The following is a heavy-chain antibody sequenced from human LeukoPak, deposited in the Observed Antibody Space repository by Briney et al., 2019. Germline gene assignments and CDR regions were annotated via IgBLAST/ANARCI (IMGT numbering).Heavy chain of an antibody. CDR3: AGLAAYDFWSGRTFDY. J-gene: IGHJ4*02. V-gene: IGHV1-2*02. Sequence: ASVKVSCKASGYTFTGYYTHWVRQAPGQGLEWMEWINPNSGGTNYAQKFQGRVTMTRDTSISTAYMELSRLRSDDTAVYYCAGLAAYDFWSGRTFDYWGQGTLVTVSS. CDR2: INPNSGGT. D-gene: IGHD3-3*01. CDR1: GYTFTGYY.